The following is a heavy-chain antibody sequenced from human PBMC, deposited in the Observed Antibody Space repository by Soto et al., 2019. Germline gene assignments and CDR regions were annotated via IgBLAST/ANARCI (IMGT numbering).Heavy chain of an antibody. Sequence: EVQVSESGGGLVQPGGSLRLSCATSGFTFSNYPMNWVRQAPGKGLEWVSGISAGGDRTYYADSVKGRFTIFRDNSKNAVSLRMNSLRVEATGVYYCARRVWGQGTLVTVSS. CDR2: ISAGGDRT. CDR1: GFTFSNYP. J-gene: IGHJ4*02. CDR3: ARRV. V-gene: IGHV3-23*01.